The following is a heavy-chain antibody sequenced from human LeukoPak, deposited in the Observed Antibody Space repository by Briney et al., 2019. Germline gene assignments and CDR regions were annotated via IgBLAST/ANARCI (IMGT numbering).Heavy chain of an antibody. Sequence: GASVKVSCKVSGYTLTELSMHWVRQAPGKGLEWMGGFDPEDGETIYAQKFQGRVTMTRDTSTSTVYMELSSLRSEDTAVYYCARGGVHIVLMVYAMDGNFDYWGQGTLVTVSS. CDR1: GYTLTELS. J-gene: IGHJ4*02. CDR3: ARGGVHIVLMVYAMDGNFDY. D-gene: IGHD2-8*01. V-gene: IGHV1-24*01. CDR2: FDPEDGET.